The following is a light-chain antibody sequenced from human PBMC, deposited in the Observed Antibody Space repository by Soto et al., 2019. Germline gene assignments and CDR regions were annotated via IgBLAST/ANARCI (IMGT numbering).Light chain of an antibody. V-gene: IGKV1-5*03. Sequence: DIQLTQSPSTLSASVGDRVTIACRASQSVRTWLAWYQQKPGKAPKLLIYKASTLESGVPSRFSGGGSETDFTLTISSLQPDDFAIYYCQQYNSFSQWTFGQGTKVEIK. CDR3: QQYNSFSQWT. CDR2: KAS. J-gene: IGKJ1*01. CDR1: QSVRTW.